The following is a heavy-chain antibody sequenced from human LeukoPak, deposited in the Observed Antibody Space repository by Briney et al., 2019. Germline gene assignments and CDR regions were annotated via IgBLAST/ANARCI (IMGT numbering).Heavy chain of an antibody. D-gene: IGHD5-12*01. CDR1: GYTFTTYG. J-gene: IGHJ4*02. CDR2: VNPNDGNT. CDR3: ARDRLDLVTTIIFDY. V-gene: IGHV1-18*01. Sequence: AAVKVSCKASGYTFTTYGFAWVRQAPGQGLEWMGWVNPNDGNTDYAPNLQGRVTMTTDTSTSTAYMELRGLRSDDTAVYYCARDRLDLVTTIIFDYWGQGTPVTVSS.